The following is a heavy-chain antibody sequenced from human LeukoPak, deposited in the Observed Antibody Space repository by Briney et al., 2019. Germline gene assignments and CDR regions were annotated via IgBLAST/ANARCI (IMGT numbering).Heavy chain of an antibody. Sequence: GGSLRLSCVASGFTFRSYSMNWVRQAPGKGLEWVSYISSSGSTIYYADAVKGRFTISRGNAKNSLYLQMSSLRDEDTAVYYCATVAMEDWYFDLWGRGTLVTVSS. CDR1: GFTFRSYS. V-gene: IGHV3-48*02. CDR2: ISSSGSTI. CDR3: ATVAMEDWYFDL. D-gene: IGHD5-18*01. J-gene: IGHJ2*01.